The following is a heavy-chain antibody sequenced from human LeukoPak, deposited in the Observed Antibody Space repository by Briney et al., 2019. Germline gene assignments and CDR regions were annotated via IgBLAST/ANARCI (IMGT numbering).Heavy chain of an antibody. V-gene: IGHV3-23*01. D-gene: IGHD6-13*01. CDR2: ISGSDDTT. CDR1: GFTFSSSG. Sequence: TGGSLRLSCAASGFTFSSSGMSWVRQAPGKGLEWVSSISGSDDTTYYADSVKGRFTISRDNSKNTLYLQMNSLRAGDTAVYYCANNRYSSRWRGAFDVWGQGTMVTVSS. J-gene: IGHJ3*01. CDR3: ANNRYSSRWRGAFDV.